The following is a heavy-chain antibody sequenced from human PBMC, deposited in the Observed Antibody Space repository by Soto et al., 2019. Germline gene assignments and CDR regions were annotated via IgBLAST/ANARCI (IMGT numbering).Heavy chain of an antibody. V-gene: IGHV3-74*01. CDR3: ARGIFGSGTANDY. D-gene: IGHD3-10*01. Sequence: EVQLVESGGGLVQPGGSLRLSCAASGFTFSGSWMHWVRQAPGKGLVWVSRINGDGSGTSYADFVKGRFTISRDNDKNKLFLQMNGLRAEDTAVYYCARGIFGSGTANDYWGQGTLVTVSS. J-gene: IGHJ4*02. CDR1: GFTFSGSW. CDR2: INGDGSGT.